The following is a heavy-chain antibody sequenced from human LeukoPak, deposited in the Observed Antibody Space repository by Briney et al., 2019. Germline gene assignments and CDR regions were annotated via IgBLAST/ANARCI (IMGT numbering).Heavy chain of an antibody. CDR3: ASGFGELPYYFDY. D-gene: IGHD3-10*01. CDR2: IYHSGST. Sequence: SGTLSLTCAVSGGSISSSNWWSWVRQPPGKGLEWIGEIYHSGSTNYNPSLKSRVTISVDKSKNQFSLKLSSVTAADTAVYYCASGFGELPYYFDYWGQGTLVTVSS. J-gene: IGHJ4*02. V-gene: IGHV4-4*02. CDR1: GGSISSSNW.